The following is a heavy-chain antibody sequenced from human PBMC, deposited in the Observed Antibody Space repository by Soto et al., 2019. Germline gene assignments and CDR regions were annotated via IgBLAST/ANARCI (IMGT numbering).Heavy chain of an antibody. D-gene: IGHD2-2*01. CDR3: ARRYCSRADCYSDS. Sequence: GESLKISCHGSGYTFFSFWIVWVRQVPGKGLEWVGRIDPGDSSATYSPTFQGHVTISADRSTRSAYLQWRSLRASDTAIYLCARRYCSRADCYSDSWGQGSLVTV. CDR1: GYTFFSFW. V-gene: IGHV5-10-1*01. J-gene: IGHJ4*02. CDR2: IDPGDSSA.